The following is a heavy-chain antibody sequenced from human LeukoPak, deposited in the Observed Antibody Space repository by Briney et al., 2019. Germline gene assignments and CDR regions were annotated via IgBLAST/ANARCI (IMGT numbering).Heavy chain of an antibody. D-gene: IGHD3-10*01. CDR1: GYTFTGYY. J-gene: IGHJ4*02. Sequence: GASVKVSCKASGYTFTGYYMHWVRQAPGQGLEWMGRINPNSGGTNYAQKFQRRVTMTRDTSISTAYMELSRLRSDDTAVYYCASQDVIRGVIMVDYWGQGTLVTVSS. V-gene: IGHV1-2*06. CDR3: ASQDVIRGVIMVDY. CDR2: INPNSGGT.